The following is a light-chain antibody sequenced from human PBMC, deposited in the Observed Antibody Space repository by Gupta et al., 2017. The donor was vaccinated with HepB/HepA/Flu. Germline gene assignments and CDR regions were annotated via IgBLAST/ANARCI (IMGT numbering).Light chain of an antibody. Sequence: SALTQAASVSASPGQPIPISCTGTSSDIGAYNYVSWYQQHPDKAPKLMIYDVSSRPSGVSNRFSGSKSGNTASLIISGLQAEDEADYYCCSYTSSSTLVFGGGTKLTVL. CDR1: SSDIGAYNY. V-gene: IGLV2-14*03. CDR3: CSYTSSSTLV. J-gene: IGLJ3*02. CDR2: DVS.